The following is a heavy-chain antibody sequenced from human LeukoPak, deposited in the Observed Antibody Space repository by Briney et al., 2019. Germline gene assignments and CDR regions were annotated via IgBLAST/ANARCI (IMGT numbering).Heavy chain of an antibody. CDR3: ARGVISRTIFGVVITHNYFDY. CDR2: MNPNSGNT. J-gene: IGHJ4*02. V-gene: IGHV1-8*01. CDR1: GYTFTSYD. D-gene: IGHD3-3*01. Sequence: ASVKVACKASGYTFTSYDINWVRQATGQGLEWMGWMNPNSGNTGYAQKFQGRVTMTRNTSISTAYMELSSLRSEDTAVYYCARGVISRTIFGVVITHNYFDYWGQGTLVTVSS.